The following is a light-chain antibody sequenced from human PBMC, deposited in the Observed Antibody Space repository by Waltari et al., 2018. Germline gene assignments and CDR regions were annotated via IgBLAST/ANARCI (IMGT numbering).Light chain of an antibody. CDR3: QSYDDSLKGVL. V-gene: IGLV1-40*01. J-gene: IGLJ2*01. CDR2: VNS. Sequence: QSVLTHPPSVSGHPGQRVTISCTGRASNIGAGYDVHWYQQLPGTAPKLLIYVNSNRPSGVPDRFPGSKSGTSASLAITGLRVEDEADYYCQSYDDSLKGVLFGGGTKLTVL. CDR1: ASNIGAGYD.